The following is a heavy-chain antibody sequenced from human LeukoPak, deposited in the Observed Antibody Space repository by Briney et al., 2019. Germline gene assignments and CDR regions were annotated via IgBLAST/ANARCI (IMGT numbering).Heavy chain of an antibody. CDR2: ISGSGGST. Sequence: PGGSLTLSCAGSGFTFSRYAMNWVRQAPGKGLEWVSAISGSGGSTYYADSVKGRFTISRDNSKNTLYLQMNSLRAEDTAVYYCAKDVMVRGERYFDYWGQGTLVTVSS. V-gene: IGHV3-23*01. CDR1: GFTFSRYA. D-gene: IGHD3-10*01. J-gene: IGHJ4*02. CDR3: AKDVMVRGERYFDY.